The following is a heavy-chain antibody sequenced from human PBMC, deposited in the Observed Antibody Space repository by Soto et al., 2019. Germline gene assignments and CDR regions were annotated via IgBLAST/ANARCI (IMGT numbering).Heavy chain of an antibody. J-gene: IGHJ5*02. CDR1: GDTFSSYS. CDR3: AREVAGPFDP. Sequence: SVKVSCKASGDTFSSYSISWVRQAPGQGLEWMGGIIPFFDTANYAQQFQGRVTITADESTSTAYMELRSLRSDDTAVYYCAREVAGPFDPWGQGTLVTVSS. V-gene: IGHV1-69*13. D-gene: IGHD6-19*01. CDR2: IIPFFDTA.